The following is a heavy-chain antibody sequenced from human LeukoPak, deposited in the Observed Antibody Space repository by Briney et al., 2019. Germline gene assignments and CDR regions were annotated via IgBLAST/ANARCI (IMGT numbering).Heavy chain of an antibody. CDR1: GFTFSIYA. CDR2: ISSSSSYI. V-gene: IGHV3-21*01. J-gene: IGHJ2*01. D-gene: IGHD6-19*01. Sequence: GGSLRLSCAASGFTFSIYAMHWVRQAPGKGLEWVSSISSSSSYIYYADSVKGRFTISRDNAKNSPYLQMNSLRAEDTAVYYCARMAGWYFDLWGRGTLVTVSS. CDR3: ARMAGWYFDL.